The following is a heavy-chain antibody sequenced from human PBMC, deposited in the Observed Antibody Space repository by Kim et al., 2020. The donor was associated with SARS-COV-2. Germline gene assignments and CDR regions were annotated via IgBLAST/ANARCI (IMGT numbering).Heavy chain of an antibody. CDR3: ARHGGHDTGYYDSSGYHPGDAFDI. CDR2: IYYSGST. J-gene: IGHJ3*02. V-gene: IGHV4-39*01. Sequence: SETLSLTCTVSGGSISSSSYYWGWIRQPPGKGLEWIGSIYYSGSTYYNPSLKSRVTISVDTSKNQFSLKLSSVTAADTAVYYCARHGGHDTGYYDSSGYHPGDAFDIWGQGTMVTVSS. D-gene: IGHD3-22*01. CDR1: GGSISSSSYY.